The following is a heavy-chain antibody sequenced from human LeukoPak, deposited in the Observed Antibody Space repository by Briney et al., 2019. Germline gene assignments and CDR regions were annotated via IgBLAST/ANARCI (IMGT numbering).Heavy chain of an antibody. D-gene: IGHD2-15*01. Sequence: GGSLRLSCAASGFTVSSKYMSWVRQAPGKGLEWVGRIKSKTGGGTTDYAAPVKGRFSISRDDSKNMLYVQMNSLKTEDTAVYYCSWWNSFVQGPYSYYGMDVWGQGTTVTVSS. J-gene: IGHJ6*02. CDR3: SWWNSFVQGPYSYYGMDV. CDR2: IKSKTGGGTT. V-gene: IGHV3-15*01. CDR1: GFTVSSKY.